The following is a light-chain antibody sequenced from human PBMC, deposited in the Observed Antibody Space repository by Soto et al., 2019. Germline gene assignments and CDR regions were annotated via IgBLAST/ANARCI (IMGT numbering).Light chain of an antibody. CDR3: QQYDGVPRT. J-gene: IGKJ2*01. CDR1: QDISTY. Sequence: DIQMTQSPSSLSASVGERVTITCQASQDISTYVNWYKQKPGKAPTLLIYDASTLETGVPSRFSGSGSGTDFTFIISSLQPEDIATYYCQQYDGVPRTFGQWTKLEIK. V-gene: IGKV1-33*01. CDR2: DAS.